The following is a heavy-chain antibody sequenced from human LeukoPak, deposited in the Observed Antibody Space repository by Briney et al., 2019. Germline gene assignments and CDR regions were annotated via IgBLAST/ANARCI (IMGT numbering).Heavy chain of an antibody. CDR1: GYTFTSYG. Sequence: GASVKVSCKASGYTFTSYGISWVRQAPGQGLEWMGWISAYNGNTNYAQKLQGRVTMTTDTSTSTAYMELRSLRSDDTAVYYCAREAFTTVTTATDAFDFWGQGTMVTVSS. V-gene: IGHV1-18*01. J-gene: IGHJ3*01. CDR3: AREAFTTVTTATDAFDF. CDR2: ISAYNGNT. D-gene: IGHD4-17*01.